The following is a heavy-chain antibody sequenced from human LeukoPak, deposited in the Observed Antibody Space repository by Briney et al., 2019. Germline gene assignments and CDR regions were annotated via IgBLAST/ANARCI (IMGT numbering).Heavy chain of an antibody. CDR3: ARDIGDFWSALPQVDY. CDR2: ISAYNGNT. D-gene: IGHD3-3*01. J-gene: IGHJ4*02. CDR1: GGTFTSYA. V-gene: IGHV1-18*01. Sequence: ASVKVSCKASGGTFTSYAISWVRQAPGQGLEWKGWISAYNGNTNYAQKLQGRVTMTTDTSTSTAYMELRSLRSDDTAVYYCARDIGDFWSALPQVDYWGQGTLVTVSS.